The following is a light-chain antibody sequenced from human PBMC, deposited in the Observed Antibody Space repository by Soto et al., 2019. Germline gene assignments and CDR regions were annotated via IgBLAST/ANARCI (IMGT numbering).Light chain of an antibody. J-gene: IGLJ2*01. CDR2: RNN. V-gene: IGLV1-47*01. Sequence: QSALTQPASVSGSPGQSITISCAGTGSDVGAYNLVSWYQQLPGTAPKLLIYRNNQRPSWVPDRSSGSKSGTSASLAISGLRSEDVADYYCAAWDDSLSGHVAFGGGTKVTVL. CDR3: AAWDDSLSGHVA. CDR1: GSDVGAYNL.